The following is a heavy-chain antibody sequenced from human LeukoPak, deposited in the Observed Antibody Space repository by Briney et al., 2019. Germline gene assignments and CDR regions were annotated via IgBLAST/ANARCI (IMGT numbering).Heavy chain of an antibody. CDR2: ISGSGGST. Sequence: MRWAHQDQRKGLEWVSAISGSGGSTYYADSVKGRFTISRDNSKNTLYLQMNSLRAEDTAVYYCASLYDSGSYYNFLDYWGQGTLVTVSS. V-gene: IGHV3-23*01. J-gene: IGHJ4*02. CDR3: ASLYDSGSYYNFLDY. D-gene: IGHD3-10*01.